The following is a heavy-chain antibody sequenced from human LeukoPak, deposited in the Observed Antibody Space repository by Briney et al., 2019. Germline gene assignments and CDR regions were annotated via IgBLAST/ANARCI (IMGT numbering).Heavy chain of an antibody. CDR1: GGSVSGYY. V-gene: IGHV4-34*01. D-gene: IGHD3-10*01. Sequence: PSETLSLTCAVDGGSVSGYYWSWIRQPPGKGREWIGEINHSGSTNYNPSLKSRVTISVALSKNQFSLNLRSVPAADTAVYYCARLVRGPSLVLDYWGQGTLVTVSS. J-gene: IGHJ4*02. CDR2: INHSGST. CDR3: ARLVRGPSLVLDY.